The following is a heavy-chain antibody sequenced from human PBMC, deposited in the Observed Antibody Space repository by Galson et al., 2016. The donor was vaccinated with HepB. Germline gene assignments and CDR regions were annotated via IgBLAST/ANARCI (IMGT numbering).Heavy chain of an antibody. CDR2: TSAYSDHS. V-gene: IGHV1-18*01. CDR3: ARDRGGDEDTFDT. Sequence: SCKASGYSFATYGISWVRQAPGQGLEWMGWTSAYSDHSNYAQKFQGRVTITTDTFTTTVNMELRSLRSDDTAIYYCARDRGGDEDTFDTWGQGTLITVSS. J-gene: IGHJ4*02. CDR1: GYSFATYG.